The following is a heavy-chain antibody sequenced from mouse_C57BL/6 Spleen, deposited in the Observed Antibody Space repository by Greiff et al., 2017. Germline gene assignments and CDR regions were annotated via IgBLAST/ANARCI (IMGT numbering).Heavy chain of an antibody. Sequence: EVQLVESGGGLVQPGGSLKLSCAASGFTFSDYYMYWVRQTPEKRLEWVAYISNGGGSTYYPDTVKGRFTISRDNAKNTLYLQMSRLKSEDTAMYYCARHPTTDWYFDVWGTGTTVTVSS. CDR2: ISNGGGST. J-gene: IGHJ1*03. CDR1: GFTFSDYY. D-gene: IGHD1-1*01. V-gene: IGHV5-12*01. CDR3: ARHPTTDWYFDV.